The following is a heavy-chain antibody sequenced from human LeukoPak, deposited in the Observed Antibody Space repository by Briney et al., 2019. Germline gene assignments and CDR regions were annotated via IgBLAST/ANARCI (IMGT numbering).Heavy chain of an antibody. CDR3: ARVPVRVGATDY. V-gene: IGHV4-39*01. CDR2: IYYSGST. Sequence: SETLSLTCTVSGGSISSSSYYWGWIRQPPGKGLEWIGSIYYSGSTYYNPSLKSRVTISVDTSKNQFSLKLSSVTAADTAVYYCARVPVRVGATDYWGQGTLVTVSS. J-gene: IGHJ4*02. D-gene: IGHD1-26*01. CDR1: GGSISSSSYY.